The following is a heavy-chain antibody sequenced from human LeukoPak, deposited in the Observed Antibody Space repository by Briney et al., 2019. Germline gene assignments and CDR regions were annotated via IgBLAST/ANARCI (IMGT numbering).Heavy chain of an antibody. D-gene: IGHD3-3*01. CDR3: ARVGVHYDFWSGYNNWFDP. V-gene: IGHV4-34*01. J-gene: IGHJ5*02. CDR1: GGSFSGYY. CDR2: INHSGST. Sequence: SETLSLTCAVYGGSFSGYYWSWIRQPPGKGLEWIGEINHSGSTNYNPSLKSRVTISVDTSKNQFSLKLSSVTAADTAVYYCARVGVHYDFWSGYNNWFDPWGQGTLVTVPS.